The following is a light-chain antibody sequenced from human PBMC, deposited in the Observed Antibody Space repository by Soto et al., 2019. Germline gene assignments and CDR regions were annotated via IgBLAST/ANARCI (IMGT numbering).Light chain of an antibody. J-gene: IGKJ1*01. CDR3: MQPLQSWT. V-gene: IGKV2-28*01. CDR1: QSLLHSNGYNY. Sequence: DIVMTQSPLSLHVTPGEPASISCRSSQSLLHSNGYNYLDLYLQKPGQSPQLLIYLGSNRASGVPDRFSGSGSGTDFTLKISRVEAEDVGVYYCMQPLQSWTFGQGTKVDIK. CDR2: LGS.